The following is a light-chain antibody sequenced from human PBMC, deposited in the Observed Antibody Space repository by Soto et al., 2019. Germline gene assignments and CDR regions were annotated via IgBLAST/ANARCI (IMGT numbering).Light chain of an antibody. CDR3: QQRSNWPHT. CDR1: QSVSSY. J-gene: IGKJ2*01. V-gene: IGKV3-11*01. Sequence: EIVSTQSPATLSLSPGERATLSCRASQSVSSYLAWYQQKPGQAPRLLIYDASKRATGIPARFSGSGSGTDFTLTLSSLEHEDSAVYYCQQRSNWPHTFGQGTKLEIK. CDR2: DAS.